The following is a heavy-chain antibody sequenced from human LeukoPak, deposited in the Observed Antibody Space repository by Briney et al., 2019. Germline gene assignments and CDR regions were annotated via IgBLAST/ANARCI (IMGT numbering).Heavy chain of an antibody. CDR3: TTVVAVPAAMFHNWFDP. V-gene: IGHV3-15*01. CDR2: IKSKTDGGTT. CDR1: GFTFSNAW. Sequence: GGSLRLSCAASGFTFSNAWMSWVRQAPGKGLEWVGRIKSKTDGGTTDYAAPVKGGFTISRDDSKNTLYLQMNSLKTEDTAVYYCTTVVAVPAAMFHNWFDPWGQGTLVTVSS. D-gene: IGHD2-2*01. J-gene: IGHJ5*02.